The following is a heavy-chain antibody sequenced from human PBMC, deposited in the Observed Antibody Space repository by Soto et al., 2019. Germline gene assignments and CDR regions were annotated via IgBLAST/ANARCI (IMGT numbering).Heavy chain of an antibody. V-gene: IGHV5-51*01. D-gene: IGHD3-16*02. J-gene: IGHJ6*02. Sequence: PGESLKISCKGSGYSFTSYWIGWGRQMPGKGLEWMGIIYPGDSDTRYSPSFQGQVTISADKSISTAYLQWSSLKASDTAMYYCARVITFGGVIVMDYYGMDVWGQGTTVTVSS. CDR2: IYPGDSDT. CDR3: ARVITFGGVIVMDYYGMDV. CDR1: GYSFTSYW.